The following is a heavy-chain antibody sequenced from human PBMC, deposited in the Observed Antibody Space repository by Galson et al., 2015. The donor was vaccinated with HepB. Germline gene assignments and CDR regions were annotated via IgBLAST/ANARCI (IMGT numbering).Heavy chain of an antibody. CDR2: IKSNTDGGTT. D-gene: IGHD1-1*01. V-gene: IGHV3-15*07. Sequence: SLRLSCAASGLTFNNAWMNWVRQAPGKGLEWVGRIKSNTDGGTTEYAAPVTGRFTISRDDPKNTLYLQMNSLKTEDTAVYYCTTDYKYHFDYWGQGTLVTVSS. CDR3: TTDYKYHFDY. J-gene: IGHJ4*02. CDR1: GLTFNNAW.